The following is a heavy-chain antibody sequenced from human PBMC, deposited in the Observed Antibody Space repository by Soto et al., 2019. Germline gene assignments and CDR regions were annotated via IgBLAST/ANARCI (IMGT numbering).Heavy chain of an antibody. CDR2: IYYTGST. D-gene: IGHD3-10*01. CDR1: GGSVNSGYYY. CDR3: AREALSLAFDI. Sequence: PSETLSLTCTVSGGSVNSGYYYWSWIRQPPGKELEWIGYIYYTGSTNYNPSLKSRVSISIDTSKNQFSLRLSSVTPADTAVYYCAREALSLAFDIWGQGTLVTVSS. V-gene: IGHV4-61*01. J-gene: IGHJ3*02.